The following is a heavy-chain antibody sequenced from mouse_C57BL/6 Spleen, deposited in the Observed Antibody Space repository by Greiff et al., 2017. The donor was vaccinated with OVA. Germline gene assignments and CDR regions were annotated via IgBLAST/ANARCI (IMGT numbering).Heavy chain of an antibody. J-gene: IGHJ2*01. V-gene: IGHV1-82*01. CDR2: IYPGDGDT. D-gene: IGHD2-13*01. CDR1: GYAFSSSW. Sequence: VQLQQSGPELVKPGASVKISCKASGYAFSSSWMNWVKQRPGKGLEWIGRIYPGDGDTNYNGKFKGKATLTADKSSSTAYMQLSSLTSEDSAVYFCARGGDYVDYWGQGTTLTVSS. CDR3: ARGGDYVDY.